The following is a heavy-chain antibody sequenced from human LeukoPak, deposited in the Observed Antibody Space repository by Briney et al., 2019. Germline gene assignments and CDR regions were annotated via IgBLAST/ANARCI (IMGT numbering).Heavy chain of an antibody. J-gene: IGHJ4*02. Sequence: GGSLRLSCAASGFTFDDYAMHWVRQAPGKGLEWVSGISWSSGSIGYADSVKGRFTISRDNAKNSLYLQMNSLRAEDMALYYCAKDMRRRQLWLQDTFDYWGQGTLVTVSS. CDR2: ISWSSGSI. V-gene: IGHV3-9*03. CDR3: AKDMRRRQLWLQDTFDY. D-gene: IGHD5-18*01. CDR1: GFTFDDYA.